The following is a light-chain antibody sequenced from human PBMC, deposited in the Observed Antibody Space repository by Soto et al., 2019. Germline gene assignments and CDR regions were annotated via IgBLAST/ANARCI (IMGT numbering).Light chain of an antibody. V-gene: IGLV2-8*01. CDR3: VSYAGSNKPA. CDR1: SSDVGGYNY. CDR2: DVN. J-gene: IGLJ2*01. Sequence: QSALTQPPSASGSPGQSVAISCSGTSSDVGGYNYVSWYQQHPGKAPKLMIYDVNKRPSGVPDRFSGSKSGNTASLTVSGLPAEDEGDYYCVSYAGSNKPAFGGGTKVTVL.